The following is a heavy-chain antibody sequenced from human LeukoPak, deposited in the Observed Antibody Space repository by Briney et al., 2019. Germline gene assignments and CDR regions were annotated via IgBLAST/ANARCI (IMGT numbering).Heavy chain of an antibody. V-gene: IGHV1-2*02. J-gene: IGHJ4*02. Sequence: ASVKVSCKASGYTFTGYYMHWVRQAPGQGLEWTGWINPNSGGTNYAQKFQGRVTMTRDTSISTAYMELSRLRSDDTAVYYCARAFYCSSTSCYANMVDYWGQGTLVTVSS. D-gene: IGHD2-2*01. CDR3: ARAFYCSSTSCYANMVDY. CDR2: INPNSGGT. CDR1: GYTFTGYY.